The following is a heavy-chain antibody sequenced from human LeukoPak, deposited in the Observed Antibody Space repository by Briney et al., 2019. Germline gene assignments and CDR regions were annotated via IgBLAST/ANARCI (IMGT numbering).Heavy chain of an antibody. V-gene: IGHV4-59*08. CDR3: ARHGSGWYHAFDI. D-gene: IGHD6-19*01. CDR1: GGSISSYY. J-gene: IGHJ3*02. CDR2: IYYSGST. Sequence: PSETLSLTCTVSGGSISSYYWSWIRQPPGKGLEWIGYIYYSGSTNYNPSLKSRVTISVDTSKNQFSLKLSSVTAADTAVYYCARHGSGWYHAFDIWGQGTMVTVSS.